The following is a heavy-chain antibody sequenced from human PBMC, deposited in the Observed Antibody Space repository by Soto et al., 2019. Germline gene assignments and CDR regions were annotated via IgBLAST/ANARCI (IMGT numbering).Heavy chain of an antibody. J-gene: IGHJ5*02. CDR3: AKDHYDYIRGYFGP. Sequence: GGSLRLSCAASGFTFSNYAMTWVRQAPGKGLEWVSVISGGGDTTYYADSVKGRFTISRDNSKDTLYLQMSSLRADDTAVYYCAKDHYDYIRGYFGPWGQGTLVTVSS. V-gene: IGHV3-23*01. D-gene: IGHD3-16*01. CDR1: GFTFSNYA. CDR2: ISGGGDTT.